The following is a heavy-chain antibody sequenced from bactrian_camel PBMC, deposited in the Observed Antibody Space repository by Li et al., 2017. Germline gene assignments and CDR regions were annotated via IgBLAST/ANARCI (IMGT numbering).Heavy chain of an antibody. Sequence: VQLVESGGGSIQVGGSLRLSCVASGFYGGNYCMAWFRQAPGKEREGVARIDSRGTTEYLDSVKGRFSISKNYNENTFYLQMNNLKPEDTATYFRAARPVREGCSPFPSRFTYWGQGTQVTVS. V-gene: IGHV3S55*01. J-gene: IGHJ4*01. CDR2: IDSRGTT. CDR3: AARPVREGCSPFPSRFTY. D-gene: IGHD3*01. CDR1: GFYGGNYC.